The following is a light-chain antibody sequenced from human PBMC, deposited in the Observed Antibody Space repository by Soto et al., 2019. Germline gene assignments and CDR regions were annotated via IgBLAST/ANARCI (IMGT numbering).Light chain of an antibody. CDR2: KAS. J-gene: IGKJ1*01. V-gene: IGKV1-5*03. CDR1: QSISSW. Sequence: DIQITQSPSTLSASVGYRFTITCRASQSISSWLAWYQQKPGRAPKLLIYKASSLESGVPSRFSGSGSGTEFTLTISSLQPDDFATYYCQQYNSQWTFGQGTKGDI. CDR3: QQYNSQWT.